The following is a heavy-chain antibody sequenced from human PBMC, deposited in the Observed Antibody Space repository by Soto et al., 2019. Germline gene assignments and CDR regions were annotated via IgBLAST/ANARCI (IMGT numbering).Heavy chain of an antibody. CDR1: GLTFSSYW. CDR3: ARDFEEPELFYYYYYMDV. Sequence: GGSLRLSCAASGLTFSSYWMSWVRQAPGKGLEWVANIKQDGSEKYYVDSVKGRFTISRDNAKNSLYLQMNSLRAEDTAVYYCARDFEEPELFYYYYYMDVRGKGTTVTAP. J-gene: IGHJ6*03. CDR2: IKQDGSEK. V-gene: IGHV3-7*01. D-gene: IGHD1-1*01.